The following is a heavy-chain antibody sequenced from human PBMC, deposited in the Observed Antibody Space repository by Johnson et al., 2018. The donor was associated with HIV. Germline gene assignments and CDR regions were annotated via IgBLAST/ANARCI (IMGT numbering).Heavy chain of an antibody. CDR3: ARVKGSTIFGVVRPHGVFDI. CDR1: GFTVSSNY. V-gene: IGHV3-66*01. D-gene: IGHD3-3*01. CDR2: IYSDGGT. J-gene: IGHJ3*02. Sequence: MLLVESGGGLVQPGGSLRLSCTASGFTVSSNYMTWVRQAPGTGLEWVSTIYSDGGTYHADSVRGRFTISRDSSKNTVYLQMNSLRVEDTAVYYCARVKGSTIFGVVRPHGVFDIWGQGTMVTVSS.